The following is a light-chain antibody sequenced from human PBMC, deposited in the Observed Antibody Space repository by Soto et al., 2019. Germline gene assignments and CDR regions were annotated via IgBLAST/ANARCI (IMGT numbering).Light chain of an antibody. CDR2: KAS. J-gene: IGKJ1*01. CDR1: QSISSW. CDR3: QQYSDIWT. Sequence: DIQMTQSPSTVSASVGDRVTITCRASQSISSWLAWYQQKPGTAPNLLIYKASTLQSGVPSRFSGSGSGTEFPLPIRSLQPDDSATYYCQQYSDIWTFGQGTKVEIK. V-gene: IGKV1-5*03.